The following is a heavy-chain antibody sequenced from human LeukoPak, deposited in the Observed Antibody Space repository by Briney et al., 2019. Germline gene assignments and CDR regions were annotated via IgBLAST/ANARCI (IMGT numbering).Heavy chain of an antibody. CDR3: ARDSERLQQYYYYGMDV. CDR2: INPNSGGT. CDR1: GYTFTGYY. V-gene: IGHV1-2*02. J-gene: IGHJ6*02. D-gene: IGHD4-4*01. Sequence: ASVKVSCKASGYTFTGYYMPWVRQAPGQGLEWMGWINPNSGGTNYAQKFQGRVTMTRDTSISTAYMELSRLRSDDTAVYYCARDSERLQQYYYYGMDVWGQGTTVTVSS.